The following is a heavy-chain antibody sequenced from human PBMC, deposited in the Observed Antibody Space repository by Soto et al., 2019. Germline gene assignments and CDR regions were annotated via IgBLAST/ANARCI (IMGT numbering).Heavy chain of an antibody. CDR2: IYPGDSDT. Sequence: PGESLKISCKCSGDSFTSYWIGWARQMPGKGLEWMGIIYPGDSDTRYSPSFQGQVTISADKSISSAYLQWSSLKASDTAMYYCARRHIAATGIDPWFDPWGQGTLVTVSS. D-gene: IGHD6-13*01. CDR3: ARRHIAATGIDPWFDP. V-gene: IGHV5-51*01. J-gene: IGHJ5*02. CDR1: GDSFTSYW.